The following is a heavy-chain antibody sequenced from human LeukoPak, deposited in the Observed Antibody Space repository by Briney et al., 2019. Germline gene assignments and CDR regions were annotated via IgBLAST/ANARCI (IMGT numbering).Heavy chain of an antibody. CDR3: AKDARRINGCNFFDY. CDR1: GFAFSSQA. J-gene: IGHJ4*02. V-gene: IGHV3-23*01. CDR2: ISDSGSIT. Sequence: PGGSLTLFCAASGFAFSSQAMGWVRQAPGKGLEWVSVISDSGSITYYADSVKGRFTISRDNSKNTLFLQMNRLRAEDTAVYYCAKDARRINGCNFFDYWGQGALVTVSS. D-gene: IGHD5-24*01.